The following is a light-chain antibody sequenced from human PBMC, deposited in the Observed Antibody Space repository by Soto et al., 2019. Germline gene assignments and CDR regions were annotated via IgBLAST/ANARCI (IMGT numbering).Light chain of an antibody. V-gene: IGKV3-11*01. CDR2: DAS. J-gene: IGKJ1*01. CDR1: QSVSSY. CDR3: QQRSNRPWT. Sequence: EIVLTQSPATLSLSPGERATLSCRASQSVSSYLAWYQQKPGQAPRLLIYDASNRATGIPARFSGSGSRTDFTLTISSLEPEDFAVYYCQQRSNRPWTFGQGTKVEIK.